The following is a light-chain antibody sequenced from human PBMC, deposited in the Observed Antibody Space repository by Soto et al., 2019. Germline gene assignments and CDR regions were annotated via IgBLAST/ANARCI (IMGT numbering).Light chain of an antibody. J-gene: IGKJ1*01. CDR3: QQYNNWLGT. CDR2: GAS. Sequence: EIVMTQSPATLSVSPGERATLSCRASQSVSTNLAWYQQTPGQAPRLLIFGASTRATGIPARFSVSGSGTEFTLTISSLQSEDFAVYYCQQYNNWLGTFGQGTKVEIK. CDR1: QSVSTN. V-gene: IGKV3-15*01.